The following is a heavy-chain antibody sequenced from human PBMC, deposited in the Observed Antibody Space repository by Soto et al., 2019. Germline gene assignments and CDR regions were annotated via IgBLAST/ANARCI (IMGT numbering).Heavy chain of an antibody. CDR3: ARDLRLRYCDGSNWFDP. J-gene: IGHJ5*02. D-gene: IGHD3-9*01. CDR1: GFTFSSYS. CDR2: ISSSSSNI. V-gene: IGHV3-21*01. Sequence: GGSLRLSCAASGFTFSSYSMNWVRQAPGKGLEWVSSISSSSSNIYYADSVKGRFTISRDNAKNSLYLQMNSLRAEDTAVDYCARDLRLRYCDGSNWFDPWGQGTLVTVSS.